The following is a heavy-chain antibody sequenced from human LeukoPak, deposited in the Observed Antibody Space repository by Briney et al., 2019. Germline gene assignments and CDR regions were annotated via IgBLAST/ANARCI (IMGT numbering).Heavy chain of an antibody. J-gene: IGHJ4*02. CDR2: ISSSSSTI. Sequence: PGGPLRLSCAASGFTFSNAYMNWVRQAPGKGLEWVSYISSSSSTIYYADSVKGRFTISRDNAKNSLYLQMNSLRAEDTAVYYCARGAYYYEDWGQGTLVTVSS. CDR3: ARGAYYYED. D-gene: IGHD3-22*01. V-gene: IGHV3-48*01. CDR1: GFTFSNAY.